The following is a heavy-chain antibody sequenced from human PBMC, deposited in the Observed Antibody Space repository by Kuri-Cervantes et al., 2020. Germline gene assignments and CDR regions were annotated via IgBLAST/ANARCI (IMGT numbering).Heavy chain of an antibody. V-gene: IGHV4-38-2*01. Sequence: ESLKISCAVSGYSISSGYYWGWIRQPPGKGLEWIGSIYHSGSTYYNPSLKSRVTISVDTSKNQFSLKLSSVTAADTAVYYCARHYDGRFHWGQGTLVTVSS. CDR1: GYSISSGYY. CDR3: ARHYDGRFH. D-gene: IGHD4-23*01. CDR2: IYHSGST. J-gene: IGHJ4*02.